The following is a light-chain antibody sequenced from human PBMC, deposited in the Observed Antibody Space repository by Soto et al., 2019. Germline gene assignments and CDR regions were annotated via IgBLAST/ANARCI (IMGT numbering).Light chain of an antibody. CDR1: SSDLGAYNY. J-gene: IGLJ7*01. CDR2: DVS. Sequence: QSVLTQPASVSGSPGQSITISCTGSSSDLGAYNYVSWYQQHPGKAPKLMIFDVSIRPSGVSHRFSGSKSGRTASLTISGLQAEDEADYYCSSYRSSMTLVFGAGTQLTVL. V-gene: IGLV2-14*03. CDR3: SSYRSSMTLV.